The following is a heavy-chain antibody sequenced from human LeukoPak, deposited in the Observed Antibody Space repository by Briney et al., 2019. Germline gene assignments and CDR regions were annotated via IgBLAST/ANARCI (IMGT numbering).Heavy chain of an antibody. V-gene: IGHV3-74*01. CDR3: ARENFDP. Sequence: GGSLRLSCAASGFTFNNYWMHWVRQAPGKGLLWVSRINTDGSSTSYADSVKGRFTITRDNAKNMVYLQMNSLRGVDTAVYYCARENFDPWGQGTQVTVSS. J-gene: IGHJ5*02. CDR1: GFTFNNYW. CDR2: INTDGSST.